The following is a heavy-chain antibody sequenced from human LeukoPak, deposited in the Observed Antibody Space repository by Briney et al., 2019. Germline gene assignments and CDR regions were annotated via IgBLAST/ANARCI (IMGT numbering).Heavy chain of an antibody. D-gene: IGHD2-2*01. Sequence: SETLSLTCAVYGGSFSGYYWSWIRQPPGKGLEWIGYIYYSGSTNYNPSLKSRVTISVDTSKNQFSLKLSSVTAADTAVYYCARGDIVVVPAAKRGAFDIWGQGTMVTVSS. J-gene: IGHJ3*02. CDR1: GGSFSGYY. CDR3: ARGDIVVVPAAKRGAFDI. V-gene: IGHV4-59*01. CDR2: IYYSGST.